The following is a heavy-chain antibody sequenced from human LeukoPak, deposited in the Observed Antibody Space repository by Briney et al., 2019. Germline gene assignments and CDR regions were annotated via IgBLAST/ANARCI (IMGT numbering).Heavy chain of an antibody. CDR2: ISWNSGSI. D-gene: IGHD6-19*01. CDR1: GFTFSSYA. J-gene: IGHJ6*02. V-gene: IGHV3-9*01. CDR3: AKDTQWLVPALGMDV. Sequence: PGGSLRLSCAASGFTFSSYAMHWVRQAPGKGLEWVSGISWNSGSIGYADSVKGRFTISRDNAKNSLYLQMNSLRAEDTALYYCAKDTQWLVPALGMDVWGQGTTVTVSS.